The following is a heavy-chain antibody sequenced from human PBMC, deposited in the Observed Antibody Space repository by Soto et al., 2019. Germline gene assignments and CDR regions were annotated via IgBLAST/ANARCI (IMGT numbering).Heavy chain of an antibody. Sequence: QVHLVQSGTEVKKPGASVKVSCKGFGYSLTDLSVHWVRQAPGKGLEWMGGFDPEVGETIYAQKVQGRVIMTEDTSTDTAYMELSSVRSDDTAVYYCGTLLTIMINFGEVLPSEWCQGTRVSVSS. J-gene: IGHJ1*01. CDR3: GTLLTIMINFGEVLPSE. V-gene: IGHV1-24*01. CDR1: GYSLTDLS. D-gene: IGHD3-16*01. CDR2: FDPEVGET.